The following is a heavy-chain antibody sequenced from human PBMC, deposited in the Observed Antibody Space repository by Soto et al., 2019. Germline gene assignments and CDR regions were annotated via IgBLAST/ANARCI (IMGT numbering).Heavy chain of an antibody. D-gene: IGHD3-22*01. CDR1: GFTFSSSA. CDR3: AKDGGYDSSGFYRNSDY. J-gene: IGHJ4*02. Sequence: QVQLVESGGGVVQPGRSLTLSCTASGFTFSSSAMHWVRQAPGKGLEWVGFISYDGSKKYYGDSVKGRFIISRDNSKNTVSVQMNGLRIEDTAVYYCAKDGGYDSSGFYRNSDYWGQGTLVTVSS. CDR2: ISYDGSKK. V-gene: IGHV3-30*18.